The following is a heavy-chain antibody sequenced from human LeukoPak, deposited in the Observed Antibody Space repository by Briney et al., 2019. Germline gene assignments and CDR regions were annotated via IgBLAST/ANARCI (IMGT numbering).Heavy chain of an antibody. Sequence: SETLSLTCTVSGGSISRYYWSWIRQPPGKGLEWIGYIYYSGSTNYNPSLKSRVTISVDTSKNQFSLKLSSVTAADTAVYYCATHCSSTSCYSTRFDYWGQGTLVTVSS. J-gene: IGHJ4*02. CDR3: ATHCSSTSCYSTRFDY. CDR1: GGSISRYY. V-gene: IGHV4-59*01. D-gene: IGHD2-2*01. CDR2: IYYSGST.